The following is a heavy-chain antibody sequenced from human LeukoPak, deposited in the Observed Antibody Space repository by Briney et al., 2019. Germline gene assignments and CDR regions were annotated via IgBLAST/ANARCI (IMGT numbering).Heavy chain of an antibody. CDR2: ISWNSGSI. D-gene: IGHD3-22*01. V-gene: IGHV3-9*01. J-gene: IGHJ6*02. CDR1: GFSFDDYA. Sequence: GGSLRLSCAASGFSFDDYAMHWVRQAPGKGLEWVSGISWNSGSIGYADSVKGRFTISRDNAKNSLYLQMNSLRAEDTALYYCAKEGYYYDSSDNDYYYGMDVWGQGTTVTVSS. CDR3: AKEGYYYDSSDNDYYYGMDV.